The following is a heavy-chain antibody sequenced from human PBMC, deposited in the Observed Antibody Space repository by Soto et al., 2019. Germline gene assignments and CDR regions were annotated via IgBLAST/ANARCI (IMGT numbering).Heavy chain of an antibody. D-gene: IGHD1-7*01. J-gene: IGHJ4*02. V-gene: IGHV1-2*04. CDR3: ARGDNWNYLDY. Sequence: QVQLVQSGAEVKKPGASVKVSCKASGYTFIGYYMHWVRQAPGQGLEWMGWINPNSGGTNYAQKYQGWVTMTRNTSISTDYMELSRMRSDDTAVYYCARGDNWNYLDYWGQCTLVTVSS. CDR2: INPNSGGT. CDR1: GYTFIGYY.